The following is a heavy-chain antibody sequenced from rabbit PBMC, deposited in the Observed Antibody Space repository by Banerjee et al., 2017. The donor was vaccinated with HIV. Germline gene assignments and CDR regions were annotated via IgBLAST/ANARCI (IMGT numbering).Heavy chain of an antibody. CDR2: IYGGSSGSI. Sequence: QSLEESGGDLVKPGASLTLTCTASEFSFSGKDWMSWVRQAPGKGLEWIACIYGGSSGSIYYANWANGRFTISKTSSTTVTLQMTSLTAADTATYFCARGLNMYVGCGGGDLWGPGTLVTVS. D-gene: IGHD1-1*01. CDR3: ARGLNMYVGCGGGDL. CDR1: EFSFSGKDW. V-gene: IGHV1S40*01. J-gene: IGHJ4*01.